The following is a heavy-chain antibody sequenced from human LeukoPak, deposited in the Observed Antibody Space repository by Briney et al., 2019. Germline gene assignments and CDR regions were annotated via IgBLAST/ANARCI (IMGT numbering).Heavy chain of an antibody. Sequence: NSSETLSLTCTVSGGSSSSSFYYWGWIRQPPGKGLEWIGIIYYNGNTYYNPSLKSRVSISVDTAKSQFFLRLSSVTAADTAVYYCASPSSYEKTTPLDYRGQGTLVTVSS. V-gene: IGHV4-39*01. CDR3: ASPSSYEKTTPLDY. CDR2: IYYNGNT. D-gene: IGHD5-12*01. J-gene: IGHJ4*02. CDR1: GGSSSSSFYY.